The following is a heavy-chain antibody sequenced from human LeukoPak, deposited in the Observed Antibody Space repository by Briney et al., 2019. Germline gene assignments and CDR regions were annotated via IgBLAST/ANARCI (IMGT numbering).Heavy chain of an antibody. CDR2: IYYSGST. V-gene: IGHV4-59*01. CDR1: GGSISNYY. CDR3: ARDSRLRGAFDI. D-gene: IGHD4-17*01. Sequence: RTSETLSLTCTVSGGSISNYYWSWIRQPPGKGLEWIGYIYYSGSTNYNPSLRSRVTISVDTSKNQFSLKLSSMTAADTAVYYCARDSRLRGAFDIWGQGTMVTVSS. J-gene: IGHJ3*02.